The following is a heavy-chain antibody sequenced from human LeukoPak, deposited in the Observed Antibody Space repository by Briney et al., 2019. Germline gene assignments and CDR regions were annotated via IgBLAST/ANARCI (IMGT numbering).Heavy chain of an antibody. CDR3: AKESVEAADTHFDY. J-gene: IGHJ4*01. V-gene: IGHV4-4*07. D-gene: IGHD6-13*01. Sequence: PSETLSLTCTVSVGSLSSYYWSWIPQPAGKGLEWIWRIYTSGSTNYNPSLKSRVTMSVDTSKNQFSLTLSSVAAADTAVYYCAKESVEAADTHFDYWGHGTLVTV. CDR2: IYTSGST. CDR1: VGSLSSYY.